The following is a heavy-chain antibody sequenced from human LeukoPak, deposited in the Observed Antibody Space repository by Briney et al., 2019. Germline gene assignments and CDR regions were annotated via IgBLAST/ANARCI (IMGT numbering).Heavy chain of an antibody. CDR3: ARDRGTWNDDGFDY. V-gene: IGHV4-39*07. Sequence: SETLSLTCIVSGDSISRSSFYWGWLRQPPGKGLEWIGSIYYSGSTYYNPSLKSRVTMSVDTSKNQFSLKLSSVTAADTAVYYCARDRGTWNDDGFDYWGQGTLVTVSS. D-gene: IGHD1-1*01. CDR2: IYYSGST. J-gene: IGHJ4*02. CDR1: GDSISRSSFY.